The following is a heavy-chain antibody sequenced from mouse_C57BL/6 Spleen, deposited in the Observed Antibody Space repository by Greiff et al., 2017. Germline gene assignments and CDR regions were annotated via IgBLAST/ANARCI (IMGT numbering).Heavy chain of an antibody. D-gene: IGHD1-1*01. J-gene: IGHJ2*01. CDR3: ARWYYGSQYYFDY. V-gene: IGHV1-78*01. CDR2: IYPRDGST. CDR1: GYTFTDHT. Sequence: VQLVESDAELVKPGASVKISCKVSGYTFTDHTIHWMKQRPEQGLEWIGYIYPRDGSTKYNEKFKGKATLTADKSSSTAYMQLNSLTSEDSAVYFCARWYYGSQYYFDYWGQGTTLTVSS.